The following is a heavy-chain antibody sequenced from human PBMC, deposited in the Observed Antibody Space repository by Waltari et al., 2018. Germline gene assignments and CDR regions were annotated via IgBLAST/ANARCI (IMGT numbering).Heavy chain of an antibody. J-gene: IGHJ4*02. V-gene: IGHV3-66*02. D-gene: IGHD2-21*01. CDR3: ARAASVLNSDYDY. CDR2: IYSGGKT. Sequence: EVQLVESGGGLVQPGGSLRLSCAASGITVSSNYMNWVRQAPGKGLEWVSVIYSGGKTYYADSVKGRFTISRDNSKNTLYLQMNSLRAEDTAVYYCARAASVLNSDYDYWGQGTLVTVSS. CDR1: GITVSSNY.